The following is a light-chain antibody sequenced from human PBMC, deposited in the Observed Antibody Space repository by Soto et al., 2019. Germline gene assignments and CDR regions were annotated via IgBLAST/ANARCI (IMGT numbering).Light chain of an antibody. J-gene: IGLJ2*01. CDR1: TSDVGSNNL. CDR3: CSYAGNSVFVV. V-gene: IGLV2-23*03. Sequence: QSVLTQPASVSVSPGRSITISCTGTTSDVGSNNLVSWYQHHAGKAPKVMIYEGTKRPSGVSNRFSGSKSGNTASLTISGGQAEDDADYYCCSYAGNSVFVVFGGGTQLTVL. CDR2: EGT.